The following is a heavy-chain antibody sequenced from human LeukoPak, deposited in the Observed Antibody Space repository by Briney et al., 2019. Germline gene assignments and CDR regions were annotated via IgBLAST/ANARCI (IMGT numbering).Heavy chain of an antibody. V-gene: IGHV1-8*02. Sequence: GASVKVSCRASGYTFTSYDINWVRQATGQGLEWMGWMNPNSGNTGYAQKFQGRVAMTRNTSISTAYMELSSLRSEDTAVYYCARGRSATVISDWFDPWGQGTLVTVSS. J-gene: IGHJ5*02. CDR2: MNPNSGNT. CDR3: ARGRSATVISDWFDP. D-gene: IGHD2-21*01. CDR1: GYTFTSYD.